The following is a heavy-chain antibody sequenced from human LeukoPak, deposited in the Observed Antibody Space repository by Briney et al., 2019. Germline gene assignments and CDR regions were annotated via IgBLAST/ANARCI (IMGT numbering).Heavy chain of an antibody. D-gene: IGHD6-13*01. Sequence: SQTLSLTCTVSGGSISSYYWSWIRQPPGKGLEWVGYTYYSESTNNNFSLKSRVTISLDPSKNQFSLKLSSVTAADTAVYYCARQRCLGSSCHFDYWGQGTLVTVSS. CDR3: ARQRCLGSSCHFDY. V-gene: IGHV4-59*08. J-gene: IGHJ4*02. CDR2: TYYSEST. CDR1: GGSISSYY.